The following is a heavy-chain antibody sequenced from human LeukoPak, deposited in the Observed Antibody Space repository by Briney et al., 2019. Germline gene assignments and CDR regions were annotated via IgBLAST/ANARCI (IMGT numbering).Heavy chain of an antibody. CDR3: AREYYDILTGYYKLHDY. D-gene: IGHD3-9*01. CDR2: IYYSGST. V-gene: IGHV4-39*02. Sequence: SETLSLTCTVSGGSISSSSYYWGWIRQPPVKGLEWIGSIYYSGSTYYNPSLKSRVTISVDTSKNQFSLKLSSVTAADTAVYYCAREYYDILTGYYKLHDYWGQGTLVTVSS. J-gene: IGHJ4*02. CDR1: GGSISSSSYY.